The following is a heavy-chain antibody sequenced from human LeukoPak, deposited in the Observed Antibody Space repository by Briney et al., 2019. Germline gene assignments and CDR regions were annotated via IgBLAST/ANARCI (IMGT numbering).Heavy chain of an antibody. Sequence: GGSLRLSCAASGFTFSSYAMSWVRQAPGKGLEWVSAISGRGGSAYYADSVKGRFTISRDNSKNTLYLQMNSLRADDTAVYYCAKVLYYYDSSGYRDYWGQGTLVTVSS. CDR1: GFTFSSYA. V-gene: IGHV3-23*01. D-gene: IGHD3-22*01. J-gene: IGHJ4*02. CDR3: AKVLYYYDSSGYRDY. CDR2: ISGRGGSA.